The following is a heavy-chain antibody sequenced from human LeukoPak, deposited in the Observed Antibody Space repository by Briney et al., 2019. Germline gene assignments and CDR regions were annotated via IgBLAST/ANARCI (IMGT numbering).Heavy chain of an antibody. V-gene: IGHV3-48*04. CDR3: ARDDCSGGSCYSDY. D-gene: IGHD2-15*01. CDR1: GFTFSSYR. Sequence: GGSLRLSCAASGFTFSSYRMNWDRQAPGKGLEWVSYISSSSSTIYYADSVKGRFTISRDNAKNSLYLQMNSLRAEDTALYHCARDDCSGGSCYSDYWGQGTLVTVSS. J-gene: IGHJ4*02. CDR2: ISSSSSTI.